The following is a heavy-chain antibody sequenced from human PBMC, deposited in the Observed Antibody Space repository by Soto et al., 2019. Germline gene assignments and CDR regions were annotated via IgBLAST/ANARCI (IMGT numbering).Heavy chain of an antibody. CDR3: AREAMDFLDI. Sequence: GGSLRLSCAASGFTFSSYWISWVRQAPGKGLEWVANIKQDGSEKYYVDSVKGRFTISRDNAKNSLYLQMNSLRAEDTAVYYCAREAMDFLDIWGQGTMVTVSS. CDR1: GFTFSSYW. J-gene: IGHJ3*02. D-gene: IGHD5-18*01. CDR2: IKQDGSEK. V-gene: IGHV3-7*01.